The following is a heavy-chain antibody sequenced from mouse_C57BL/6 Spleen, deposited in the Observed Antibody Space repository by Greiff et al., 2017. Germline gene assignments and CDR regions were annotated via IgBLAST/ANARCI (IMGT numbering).Heavy chain of an antibody. Sequence: EVKLVESGAELVRPGASVKLSCTASGFNIKDDYMHWVKQRPEQGLEWIGWIDPENGDTEYASKFQGKATITSDTSSNTAYLQLSSLTSEDTAVYYCTLYYSNFFARDYWGQGTSVTVSS. V-gene: IGHV14-4*01. D-gene: IGHD2-5*01. CDR1: GFNIKDDY. J-gene: IGHJ4*01. CDR3: TLYYSNFFARDY. CDR2: IDPENGDT.